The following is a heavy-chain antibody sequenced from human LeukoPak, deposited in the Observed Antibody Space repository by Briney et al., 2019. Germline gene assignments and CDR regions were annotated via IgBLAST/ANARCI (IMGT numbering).Heavy chain of an antibody. CDR3: ARVGVVVPAAMPDYYYYMDV. CDR2: ISSSSSYI. Sequence: GGSLRLSCAASGFTFSSYAMSWVRQAPGKGLEWVSSISSSSSYIYYADSVKGRFTISRDNAKNSLYLQMNSLRAEDTAVYYCARVGVVVPAAMPDYYYYMDVWGKGTTVTVSS. J-gene: IGHJ6*03. V-gene: IGHV3-21*01. CDR1: GFTFSSYA. D-gene: IGHD2-2*01.